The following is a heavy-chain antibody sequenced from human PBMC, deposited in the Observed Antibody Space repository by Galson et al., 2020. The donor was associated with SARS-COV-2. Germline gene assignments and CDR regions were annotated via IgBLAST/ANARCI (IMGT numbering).Heavy chain of an antibody. CDR2: ISHDGTKT. V-gene: IGHV3-30-3*01. Sequence: GESLKISCAASGFSFSSFAMQWVRQAPGKELEWVAVISHDGTKTYNTESVEGRFFISRDNSKNMIYLQMNNLGVEDTAKYYCVRKACSSVTCHGRLDSWGQGAPVTVSS. D-gene: IGHD2-2*01. CDR1: GFSFSSFA. J-gene: IGHJ4*02. CDR3: VRKACSSVTCHGRLDS.